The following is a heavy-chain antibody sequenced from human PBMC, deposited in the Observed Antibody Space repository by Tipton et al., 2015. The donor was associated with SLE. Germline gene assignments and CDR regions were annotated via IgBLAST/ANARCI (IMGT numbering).Heavy chain of an antibody. J-gene: IGHJ3*02. V-gene: IGHV4-61*05. D-gene: IGHD5-24*01. CDR1: GGSISGSNYY. CDR3: GRTRVGMGYVFDI. Sequence: TLSLTCTVSGGSISGSNYYWAWIRQPPEKGLEWIGSIFYTGSTTYNPSLKSRLTMSVDTPKNQFSLKLTSVTAADTAVYYCGRTRVGMGYVFDIWGQGTMVTVSS. CDR2: IFYTGST.